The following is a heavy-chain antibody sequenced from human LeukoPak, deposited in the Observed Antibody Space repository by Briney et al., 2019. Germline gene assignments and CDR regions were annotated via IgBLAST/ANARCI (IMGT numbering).Heavy chain of an antibody. V-gene: IGHV3-23*01. J-gene: IGHJ4*02. CDR2: ISGSGGST. CDR3: ATDSGYSYVDS. D-gene: IGHD5-18*01. Sequence: HTGGSLRLSCAAPGFTFSSYAMSWVRQAPGKELEWVSAISGSGGSTKYADSVKGRFTISRDNSKNTLYLQMNSLRAEDTAVYYCATDSGYSYVDSWGQGTLVTVSS. CDR1: GFTFSSYA.